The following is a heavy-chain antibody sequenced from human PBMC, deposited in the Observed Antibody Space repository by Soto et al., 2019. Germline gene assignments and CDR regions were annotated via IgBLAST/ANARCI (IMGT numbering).Heavy chain of an antibody. CDR3: ARDLMTTVSTDAFDI. CDR1: GYTFTTYE. Sequence: ASVKVSCKTSGYTFTTYEINWVRQATGQGLEWMGRMNPNSGDTRYAQKFQGRVTMTRNTSTSTAYMELSSLRSDDTAVYYCARDLMTTVSTDAFDIWGQGTMVTVSS. J-gene: IGHJ3*02. D-gene: IGHD4-17*01. CDR2: MNPNSGDT. V-gene: IGHV1-8*01.